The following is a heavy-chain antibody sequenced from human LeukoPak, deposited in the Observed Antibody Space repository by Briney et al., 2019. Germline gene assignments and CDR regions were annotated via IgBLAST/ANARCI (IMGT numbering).Heavy chain of an antibody. CDR1: GGSISSYY. V-gene: IGHV4-59*01. D-gene: IGHD3-3*01. CDR3: AGVPKTPNYDFCSGYYDYYYGMDV. Sequence: SETLSLTCTVSGGSISSYYWSWIRQPPGKGLEWIGYIYYSGSTNYNPSLKSRVTISVDTSKNQFSLKLSSVTAADTAVYYCAGVPKTPNYDFCSGYYDYYYGMDVWGQGTTVTVSS. J-gene: IGHJ6*02. CDR2: IYYSGST.